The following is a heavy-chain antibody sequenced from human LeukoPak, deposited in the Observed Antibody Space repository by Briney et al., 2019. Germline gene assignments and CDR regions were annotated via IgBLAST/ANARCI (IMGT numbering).Heavy chain of an antibody. CDR2: IYPGDSDT. J-gene: IGHJ6*03. Sequence: GASLEISCKGSGSSFTSYWIGWVRQMPGKGLEWMGIIYPGDSDTRYSPSFQGQVTISADKSISTAYLQWSSLKASDTAMYYCARLPAAAPDGYYYYMDVWGKGTTATVSS. CDR3: ARLPAAAPDGYYYYMDV. CDR1: GSSFTSYW. D-gene: IGHD6-13*01. V-gene: IGHV5-51*01.